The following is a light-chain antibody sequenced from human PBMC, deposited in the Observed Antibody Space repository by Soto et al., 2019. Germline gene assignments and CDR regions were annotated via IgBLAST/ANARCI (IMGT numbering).Light chain of an antibody. V-gene: IGKV3-20*01. CDR2: GAS. CDR3: QQYDISPWT. CDR1: QSVSSSY. J-gene: IGKJ1*01. Sequence: EIVLTQSPGTLSLSPGERATLSCRASQSVSSSYLAWYQQKPGQAPRLLIYGASSRATGIPDRFSGSGSGTGFTLTIIRLEPEDFAVYYCQQYDISPWTFGQGTKVDIK.